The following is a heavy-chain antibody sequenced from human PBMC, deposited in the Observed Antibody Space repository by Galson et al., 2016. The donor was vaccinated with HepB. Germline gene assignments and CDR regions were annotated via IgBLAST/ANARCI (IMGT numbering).Heavy chain of an antibody. J-gene: IGHJ2*01. Sequence: QSGAEVKKPGESLKISCQASGHTFSNYGVAWVRQMPGKGLEWVGIIYPGDSETRYGPSFEGQVTISADKSISTAYLQWRNLRASGTAMYYCATRTRSGCYWYFDLWGRGTLITGSS. D-gene: IGHD3-22*01. CDR1: GHTFSNYG. CDR3: ATRTRSGCYWYFDL. CDR2: IYPGDSET. V-gene: IGHV5-51*01.